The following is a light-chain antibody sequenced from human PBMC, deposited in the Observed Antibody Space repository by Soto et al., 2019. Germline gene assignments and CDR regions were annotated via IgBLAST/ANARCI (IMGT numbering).Light chain of an antibody. V-gene: IGLV2-8*01. CDR1: SSDVGDDNY. CDR2: ADS. Sequence: QSVLTQPPSASGALGQTVTIPCTGSSSDVGDDNYVYWYQQHPGKVPKLMIYADSKRPSGVPDRFSGSKSGNTASLTVSGVQDEDESDYYCCAFGGSPVVFGGGTKVTVL. CDR3: CAFGGSPVV. J-gene: IGLJ2*01.